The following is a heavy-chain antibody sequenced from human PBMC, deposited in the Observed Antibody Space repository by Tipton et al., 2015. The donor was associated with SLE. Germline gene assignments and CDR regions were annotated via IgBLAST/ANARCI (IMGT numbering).Heavy chain of an antibody. J-gene: IGHJ6*03. CDR3: ATGGMPTNPHMDV. V-gene: IGHV1-18*01. CDR2: IAPYNVFS. Sequence: QLVQSGAEVKKPGASVKVSCKASGYTFTSYGISWVRQAPGQGLEWLGLIAPYNVFSNKKLQARLTLTTDTSTNTAYMELMSLRSDDTAVYYCATGGMPTNPHMDVWGKGATVTVSS. CDR1: GYTFTSYG. D-gene: IGHD5-24*01.